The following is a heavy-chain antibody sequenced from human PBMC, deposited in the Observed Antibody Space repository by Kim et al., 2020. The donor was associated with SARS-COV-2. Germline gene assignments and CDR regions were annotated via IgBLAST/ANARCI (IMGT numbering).Heavy chain of an antibody. J-gene: IGHJ6*02. CDR3: ATRGYSGYDPHYYYYGMDV. V-gene: IGHV5-51*01. D-gene: IGHD5-12*01. Sequence: GESLKISCKGSGYSFTSYWIGWVRQMPGKGLEWMGIIYPGDSDTRYSPSFQGQVTISADKSISTAYLQWSSLKASDTAMYYCATRGYSGYDPHYYYYGMDVWGQGTTVTVSS. CDR2: IYPGDSDT. CDR1: GYSFTSYW.